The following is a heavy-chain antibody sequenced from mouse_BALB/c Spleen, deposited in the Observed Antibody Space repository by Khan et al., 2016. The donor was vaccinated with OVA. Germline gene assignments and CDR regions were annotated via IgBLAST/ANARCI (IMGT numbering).Heavy chain of an antibody. CDR3: TRDLHGNYGGWFAD. V-gene: IGHV5-6-4*01. CDR2: ISSGGTYT. D-gene: IGHD2-1*01. CDR1: GFTFSSYT. J-gene: IGHJ3*01. Sequence: EVELVESGGGLVKPGGSLKLSCAASGFTFSSYTMSWVRQTPEKRLEWVATISSGGTYTYYPDNMKGRFTISRDNAKNTLYLQMSSLKSEDTAMYYCTRDLHGNYGGWFADWGQGTLVTVSA.